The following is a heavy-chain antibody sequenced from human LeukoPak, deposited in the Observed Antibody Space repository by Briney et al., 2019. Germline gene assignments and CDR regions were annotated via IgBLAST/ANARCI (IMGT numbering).Heavy chain of an antibody. J-gene: IGHJ3*02. D-gene: IGHD1-26*01. CDR2: ISWNSGTL. V-gene: IGHV3-9*01. Sequence: GGSLRLSCAASGFTFDDYAMHWVRQAPGKGLEWVSGISWNSGTLGYADSVKGRFTISRNNAKNSLYLQISSRTLEDTALDFCAKGSSGRYSVDAFDIWGQGTMVTVSS. CDR3: AKGSSGRYSVDAFDI. CDR1: GFTFDDYA.